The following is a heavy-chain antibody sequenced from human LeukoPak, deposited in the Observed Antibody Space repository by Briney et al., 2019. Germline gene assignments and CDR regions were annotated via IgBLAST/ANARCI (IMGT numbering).Heavy chain of an antibody. CDR1: GFTFSSYA. CDR3: AKDRFLQTLYDIDY. CDR2: ISGSGATT. D-gene: IGHD2-2*02. V-gene: IGHV3-23*01. J-gene: IGHJ4*02. Sequence: GGSLRLSCAASGFTFSSYAMNWVRQAPGKGLEWVSTISGSGATTSYADSVKGRFTISRDNSKNTLYLQMNSLRAEDTAVYYCAKDRFLQTLYDIDYWGQGTLVTVSS.